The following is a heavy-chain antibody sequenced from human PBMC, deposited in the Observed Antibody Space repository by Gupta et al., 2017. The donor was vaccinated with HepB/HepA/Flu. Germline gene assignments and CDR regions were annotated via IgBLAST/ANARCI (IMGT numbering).Heavy chain of an antibody. J-gene: IGHJ5*02. CDR1: GGSISSYY. D-gene: IGHD3-22*01. CDR3: ARLPTMIAGPWFDP. V-gene: IGHV4-59*08. Sequence: QVQLQESGPGLVKPSETLSLTCTVSGGSISSYYWSWIRQPPGKGLEWIGYIYYSGSTNYNPSLKSRVTISVDTSKNQFSLKLSSVTAADTAVYYCARLPTMIAGPWFDPWGQGTLVTVSS. CDR2: IYYSGST.